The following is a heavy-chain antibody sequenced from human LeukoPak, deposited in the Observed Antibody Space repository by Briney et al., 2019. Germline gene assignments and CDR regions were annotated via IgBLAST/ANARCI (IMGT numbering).Heavy chain of an antibody. CDR3: AKANWVSNADAVF. V-gene: IGHV3-23*01. Sequence: GGSLRLSCAASGFRFSTYAMSWVREAPARGLEWVSSLRGIGDAFYADSVKGRFTLSRDDSRNTVYLQLNNLRVEDTAVYFCAKANWVSNADAVFWGQGTVVTVSS. J-gene: IGHJ4*02. D-gene: IGHD1-1*01. CDR1: GFRFSTYA. CDR2: LRGIGDA.